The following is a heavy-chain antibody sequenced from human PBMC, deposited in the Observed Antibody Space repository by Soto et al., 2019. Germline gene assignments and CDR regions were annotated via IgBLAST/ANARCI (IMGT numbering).Heavy chain of an antibody. CDR1: GFTFSRFG. D-gene: IGHD2-2*01. CDR2: INQDGSEK. J-gene: IGHJ6*03. V-gene: IGHV3-7*01. CDR3: ARGGVVVPAAKVYYYYYMDA. Sequence: GGSLRLSCAASGFTFSRFGMRWVRQAPGKGLEWVADINQDGSEKYHVDSVKGRFTISRDNAKNSLYLQMNSLRAEDTAVYYCARGGVVVPAAKVYYYYYMDAWGKGTTVTVSS.